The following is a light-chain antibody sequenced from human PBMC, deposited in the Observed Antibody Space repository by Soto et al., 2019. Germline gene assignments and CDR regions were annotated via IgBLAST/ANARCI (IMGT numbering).Light chain of an antibody. Sequence: SYELTQPPSVSVAPGQTARIPCGGKNIGSKSVHWYQQKPGQAPVLVVYDDSYRPSGIPERFSGSNSGNTATLTIRRVEGGDEADYYCQVWDSSSDHPVVFGGGTKVTVL. J-gene: IGLJ2*01. V-gene: IGLV3-21*02. CDR3: QVWDSSSDHPVV. CDR2: DDS. CDR1: NIGSKS.